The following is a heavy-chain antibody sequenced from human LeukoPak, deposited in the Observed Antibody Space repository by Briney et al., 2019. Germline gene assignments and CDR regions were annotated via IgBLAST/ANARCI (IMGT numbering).Heavy chain of an antibody. J-gene: IGHJ5*02. V-gene: IGHV4-38-2*02. D-gene: IGHD3-10*01. CDR3: ARDEVNMAGNWFDP. CDR1: GYSISSGYY. Sequence: PSETLSLTCTVPGYSISSGYYWGWIRRPPGKGLKWIGIIYHSGSTYYNQTPKSRLTISPDTSKNQFYLKRSSVTAADTAVYYCARDEVNMAGNWFDPWGQGTLVTVSS. CDR2: IYHSGST.